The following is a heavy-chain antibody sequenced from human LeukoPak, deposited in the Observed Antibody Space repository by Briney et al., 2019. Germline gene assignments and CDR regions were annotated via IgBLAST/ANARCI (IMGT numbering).Heavy chain of an antibody. D-gene: IGHD3-22*01. Sequence: ASVKVSCKASGGTFSNYVISWVRQAPGQGLEWMGGIIPIFGTTNYAQKFQGRVTINADKSTSTVYIELSSLRSEDTAVYYCYYRVSSGYLTWGQGTLVAVSS. CDR1: GGTFSNYV. CDR2: IIPIFGTT. V-gene: IGHV1-69*06. CDR3: YYRVSSGYLT. J-gene: IGHJ4*02.